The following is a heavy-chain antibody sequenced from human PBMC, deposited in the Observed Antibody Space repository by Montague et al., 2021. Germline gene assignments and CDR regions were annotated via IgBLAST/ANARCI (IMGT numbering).Heavy chain of an antibody. J-gene: IGHJ6*03. CDR2: VSHGGRT. Sequence: SQTLSLTCTVSRSLINSDYYCGWIRPPPGKVLECTGSVSHGGRTYYNPLLKRRVTISVDTSNNHFYLQLSSVTAADTAMYYCARERDRYYYMDIWGKGTTVTVSS. CDR1: RSLINSDYY. V-gene: IGHV4-38-2*02. CDR3: ARERDRYYYMDI.